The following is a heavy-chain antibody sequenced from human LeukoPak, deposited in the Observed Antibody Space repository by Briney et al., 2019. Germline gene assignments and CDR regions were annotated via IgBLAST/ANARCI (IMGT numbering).Heavy chain of an antibody. J-gene: IGHJ4*02. CDR2: ISAYNGNT. CDR1: GYTFTSYG. Sequence: ASVKVSCKASGYTFTSYGISWVRQAPGQGLEWMGWISAYNGNTNYAQKLQGRVTMTTDTSTTTAYMELRSLRSDDTAVYYCARGAGYYDSSGHANDYWGQGTLVTVSS. CDR3: ARGAGYYDSSGHANDY. V-gene: IGHV1-18*01. D-gene: IGHD3-22*01.